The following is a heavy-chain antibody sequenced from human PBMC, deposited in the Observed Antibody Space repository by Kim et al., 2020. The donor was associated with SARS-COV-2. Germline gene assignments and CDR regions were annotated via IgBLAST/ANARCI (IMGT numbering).Heavy chain of an antibody. CDR3: ARTPADYSGALGSYGMDV. Sequence: ASVKVSCKASGYTFTSYDINWVRQATGQGLEWMGWMNPNSGNTGYAQKFQGRVTMTRNTSISTAYMELSSLRSEDTAVYYCARTPADYSGALGSYGMDVWGQGTTVTVSS. V-gene: IGHV1-8*01. D-gene: IGHD2-2*01. CDR2: MNPNSGNT. CDR1: GYTFTSYD. J-gene: IGHJ6*02.